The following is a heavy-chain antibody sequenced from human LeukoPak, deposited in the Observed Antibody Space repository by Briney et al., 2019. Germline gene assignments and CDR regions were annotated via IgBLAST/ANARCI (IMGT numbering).Heavy chain of an antibody. D-gene: IGHD4-17*01. CDR1: GFTFSSYA. Sequence: GGSLRLSCAASGFTFSSYAMHWVRQAPGKGLEWVAVISYDGSNKYYADSVKGRFTISRDISKNTLYLQMNSLRAEDTAVYYCARSGLLGVTTCWFDPWGQGTLVTVSS. CDR2: ISYDGSNK. CDR3: ARSGLLGVTTCWFDP. V-gene: IGHV3-30*01. J-gene: IGHJ5*02.